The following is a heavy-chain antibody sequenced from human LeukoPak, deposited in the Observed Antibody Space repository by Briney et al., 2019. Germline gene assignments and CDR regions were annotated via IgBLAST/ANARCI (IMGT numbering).Heavy chain of an antibody. CDR1: GGSFSVYY. D-gene: IGHD3-16*01. J-gene: IGHJ4*02. CDR3: ARGLRGGGY. V-gene: IGHV4-34*01. Sequence: PSETLSLTRAVYGGSFSVYYWSWIRQPPEKGVEWIGESNHSGSTNYNPSLKSRVTISVDTSKDQFSPQLRSVTAADTAVYYCARGLRGGGYGGEGTLVTVS. CDR2: SNHSGST.